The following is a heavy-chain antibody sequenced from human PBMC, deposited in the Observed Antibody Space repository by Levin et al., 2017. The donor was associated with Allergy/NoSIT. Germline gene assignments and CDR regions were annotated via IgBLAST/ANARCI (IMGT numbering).Heavy chain of an antibody. V-gene: IGHV3-7*01. CDR2: IKQDGSEK. CDR3: AREYFDNYWYFDL. J-gene: IGHJ2*01. D-gene: IGHD2/OR15-2a*01. Sequence: PGGSLRLSCAASGFTFSSYWMSWVRQAPGKGLEWVANIKQDGSEKYYVDSVKGRFTISRDNAKNSLYLQMNSLRAEDTAVYYCAREYFDNYWYFDLWGRGTLVTVSS. CDR1: GFTFSSYW.